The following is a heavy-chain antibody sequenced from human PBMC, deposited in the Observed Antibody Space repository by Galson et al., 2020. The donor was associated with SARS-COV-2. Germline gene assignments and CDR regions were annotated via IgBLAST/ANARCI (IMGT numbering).Heavy chain of an antibody. CDR3: AAGSYYYYYNMDV. D-gene: IGHD3-10*01. Sequence: GESLKISCAASGFTFSSYAMHWVRQAPGKGLEWVAVISYDGSNKYYADSVKGRFTISRDNSKNTLYLQMNSLRAEDTAVYYCAAGSYYYYYNMDVWGKGTTVTVSS. V-gene: IGHV3-30*01. CDR1: GFTFSSYA. J-gene: IGHJ6*03. CDR2: ISYDGSNK.